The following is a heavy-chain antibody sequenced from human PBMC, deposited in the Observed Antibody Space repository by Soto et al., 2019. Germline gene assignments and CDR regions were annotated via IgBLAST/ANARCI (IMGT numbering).Heavy chain of an antibody. CDR3: AKAGRDRQQLVLWYFDL. Sequence: GGSLRLSCAASGFTFSSFHMNWVRQAPGRGLEWVAYITSSSDTIYYADSVKGRFTISRDNSKNTLYLQMYSLRAEDTAVYYCAKAGRDRQQLVLWYFDLWGRGTLVTVSS. D-gene: IGHD6-13*01. J-gene: IGHJ2*01. CDR2: ITSSSDTI. V-gene: IGHV3-23*01. CDR1: GFTFSSFH.